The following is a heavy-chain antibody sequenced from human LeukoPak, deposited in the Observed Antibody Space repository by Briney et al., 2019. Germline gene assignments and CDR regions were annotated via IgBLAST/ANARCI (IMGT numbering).Heavy chain of an antibody. CDR1: GGSISSGDYY. J-gene: IGHJ3*02. D-gene: IGHD2-2*02. V-gene: IGHV4-30-4*08. CDR2: IYYSGST. CDR3: ARDRPGAYCSSTRCYKADAFDI. Sequence: SETLSLTCTVSGGSISSGDYYWSWSRQPPGKGLEWIGYIYYSGSTYYNPSLKSRVTISVDTSKNQFSLKLSSVTAADTAVYYCARDRPGAYCSSTRCYKADAFDIWGQGTMVTVSS.